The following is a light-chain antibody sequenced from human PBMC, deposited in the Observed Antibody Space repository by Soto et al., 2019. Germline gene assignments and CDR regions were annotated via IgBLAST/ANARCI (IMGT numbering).Light chain of an antibody. V-gene: IGKV1-27*01. CDR2: AAS. CDR1: HDIGNS. CDR3: QKYNGAPPLFS. Sequence: DIQMTQSPSSLSASVGDRVTITCRAGHDIGNSLAWYQQKPGQVPKLVIFAASTLQSGVPSRFSGSVSGTDFTLTINSLQPEDVATYYCQKYNGAPPLFSFGPGTKVDIK. J-gene: IGKJ3*01.